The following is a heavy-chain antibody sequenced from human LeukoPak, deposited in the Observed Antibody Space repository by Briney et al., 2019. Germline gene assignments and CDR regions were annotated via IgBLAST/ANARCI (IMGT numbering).Heavy chain of an antibody. V-gene: IGHV3-30*02. Sequence: TGGSLRLSCAASGFTFSSYSMHWVRQAPGKGLEWVAFIRYDGSNKYHADSVKGRFTISRDNSKNTLYLQMNSLRVEDTAVYYCAKTLEWLPPNDAFDIWGQGTMVTVSS. CDR2: IRYDGSNK. CDR1: GFTFSSYS. CDR3: AKTLEWLPPNDAFDI. J-gene: IGHJ3*02. D-gene: IGHD3-3*01.